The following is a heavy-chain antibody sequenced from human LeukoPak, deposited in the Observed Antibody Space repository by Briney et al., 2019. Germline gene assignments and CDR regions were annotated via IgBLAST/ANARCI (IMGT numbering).Heavy chain of an antibody. D-gene: IGHD2-15*01. CDR1: GFTFNNYW. CDR3: TRYLSGGFDS. V-gene: IGHV3-74*01. CDR2: INTDGTTT. J-gene: IGHJ4*02. Sequence: GGSLRLSCVGSGFTFNNYWMLWVRQAPGRGLVWVSRINTDGTTTSYADSVKGRFTFSRDNAKNTLYLQMNSLRAEDTAVYYCTRYLSGGFDSWGQGTLVTVSS.